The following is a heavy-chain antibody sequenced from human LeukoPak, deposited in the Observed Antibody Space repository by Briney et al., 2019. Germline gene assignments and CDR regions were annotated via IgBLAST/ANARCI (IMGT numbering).Heavy chain of an antibody. J-gene: IGHJ4*02. CDR1: GGSIISHY. D-gene: IGHD6-19*01. V-gene: IGHV4-59*11. CDR2: IYYSGST. CDR3: ARLPYIAVAEGFDY. Sequence: SETLSLTCTGSGGSIISHYLSWFWQPPGKGLEWIGYIYYSGSTNYNPSLKSRVTISVDTSKNQFSLKLSSVTAADTAVYYCARLPYIAVAEGFDYWGQRTLVTVSS.